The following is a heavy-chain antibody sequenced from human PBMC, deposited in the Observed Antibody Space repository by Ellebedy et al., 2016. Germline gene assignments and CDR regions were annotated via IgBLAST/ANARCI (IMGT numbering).Heavy chain of an antibody. CDR1: GFTFSSYW. J-gene: IGHJ4*02. D-gene: IGHD3-10*01. CDR2: IKQDGSEK. CDR3: ARDLLSSYYYGSGSGY. V-gene: IGHV3-7*01. Sequence: GESLKISXAASGFTFSSYWMSWVRQAPGKGLEWVANIKQDGSEKYYVDSVKGRFTISRDNAKNSLYLQMNSLRAEDTAVYYCARDLLSSYYYGSGSGYWGQGTLVTVSS.